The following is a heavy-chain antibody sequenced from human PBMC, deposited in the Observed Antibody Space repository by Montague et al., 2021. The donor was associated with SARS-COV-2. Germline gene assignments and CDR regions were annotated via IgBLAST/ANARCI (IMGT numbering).Heavy chain of an antibody. CDR2: ISYDGSNK. J-gene: IGHJ4*02. V-gene: IGHV3-30-3*01. Sequence: SLRLSCAASGFTFSSYAMHWVRQAPGKGLEWVAVISYDGSNKYYADSVKGRFTISRDNSKNTLCLQMNSLRAEDTAVYYCAAPRGQLWFGDWAGLDYWGQGTLVTVSS. D-gene: IGHD3-10*01. CDR1: GFTFSSYA. CDR3: AAPRGQLWFGDWAGLDY.